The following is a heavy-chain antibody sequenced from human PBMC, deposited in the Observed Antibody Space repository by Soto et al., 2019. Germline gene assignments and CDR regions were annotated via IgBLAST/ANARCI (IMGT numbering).Heavy chain of an antibody. CDR2: TIAIFGTA. CDR1: RRPFSSYA. CDR3: ASQLPSLNCTGSTRCYTASRPLDY. J-gene: IGHJ4*02. V-gene: IGHV1-69*06. D-gene: IGHD2-2*02. Sequence: SVKVSCKASRRPFSSYAISWVRQAPGQGLEWMGGTIAIFGTASYAQKLQGRVTITADKSTSTAYMELSSLRSEDTAVYYCASQLPSLNCTGSTRCYTASRPLDYWGQGTLVTVS.